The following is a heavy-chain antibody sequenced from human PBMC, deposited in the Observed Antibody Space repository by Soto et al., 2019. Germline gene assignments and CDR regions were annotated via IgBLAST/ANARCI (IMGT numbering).Heavy chain of an antibody. Sequence: QVTLKESGPVLVKPTQTLTLTCTVSGFSLTSARMGVSWIRQPPGKALEWLAHIFSNDEKFYSKSLKSRLTISRDISRSQVVLTMTSMDPVDTATYYCARIPDYDILTGYQYCYYDMDVCGQGIMVTVSS. CDR3: ARIPDYDILTGYQYCYYDMDV. D-gene: IGHD3-9*01. CDR2: IFSNDEK. CDR1: GFSLTSARMG. V-gene: IGHV2-26*01. J-gene: IGHJ6*02.